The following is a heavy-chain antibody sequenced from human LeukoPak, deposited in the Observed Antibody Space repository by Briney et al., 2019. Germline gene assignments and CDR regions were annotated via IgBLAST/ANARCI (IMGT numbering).Heavy chain of an antibody. CDR1: GGSFSGYY. D-gene: IGHD3-22*01. CDR3: ARGPLVVIRSQRRVFDY. V-gene: IGHV4-34*01. CDR2: INHSGST. J-gene: IGHJ4*02. Sequence: SETLSLTCAVYGGSFSGYYWSWIRQPPGKGLEWIGEINHSGSTNYNPSLKSRVTISVDTSKNQFSLKLSSVTAADTAVYYCARGPLVVIRSQRRVFDYWGQGTLVTVSS.